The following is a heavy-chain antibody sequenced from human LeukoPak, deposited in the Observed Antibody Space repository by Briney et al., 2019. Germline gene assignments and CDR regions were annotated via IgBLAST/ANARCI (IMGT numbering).Heavy chain of an antibody. CDR3: ARDPYGDYYGGDLNN. Sequence: GGSLRLSCAASGFTVSSNYMSWVRQAPGKGLEWVSVIYSGGSTYYADSVKGRFTISRDNSKNTLYLQMNSLRAEDTAVYYCARDPYGDYYGGDLNNWGQGTLVTVSS. V-gene: IGHV3-66*01. J-gene: IGHJ4*02. CDR2: IYSGGST. CDR1: GFTVSSNY. D-gene: IGHD4-17*01.